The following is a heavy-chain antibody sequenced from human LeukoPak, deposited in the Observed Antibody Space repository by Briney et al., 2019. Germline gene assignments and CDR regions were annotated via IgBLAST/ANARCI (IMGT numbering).Heavy chain of an antibody. CDR2: ISYDGSNK. J-gene: IGHJ4*02. D-gene: IGHD2-21*02. V-gene: IGHV3-30-3*01. CDR1: GFTFSSYP. CDR3: ARAGTAIRATGAPFDY. Sequence: QAGGSLRLSCAASGFTFSSYPMHWVRQGPGKGLEWVAFISYDGSNKYYADSVKDRFSISRDNSKNTLHLQMNSLQTEDTAMYYCARAGTAIRATGAPFDYWGQGTLASVSS.